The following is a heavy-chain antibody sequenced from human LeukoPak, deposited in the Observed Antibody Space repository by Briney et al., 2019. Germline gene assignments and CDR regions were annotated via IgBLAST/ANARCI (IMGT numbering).Heavy chain of an antibody. D-gene: IGHD2-15*01. CDR2: IKQDGSEK. CDR3: AKQTTQYYFDY. Sequence: GGSLRLSCAASGFTCSSYWMSWVRQAPGRGLQWVANIKQDGSEKYYADSVEGRFTISRDNAKNTLYLQMNTLGVEDTAVYYCAKQTTQYYFDYWGQGTLVTVSS. V-gene: IGHV3-7*03. CDR1: GFTCSSYW. J-gene: IGHJ4*02.